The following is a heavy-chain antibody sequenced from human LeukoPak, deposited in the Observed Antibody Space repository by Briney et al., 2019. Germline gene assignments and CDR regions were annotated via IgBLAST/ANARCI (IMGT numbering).Heavy chain of an antibody. Sequence: PSETLSLTCTVSGGSISSGDYYWSWLRQPPGKGLEWFGYIYYSGSTYYNPSLKSRVTISVDTSKNQFSLKLSSVTAADTAVYYCARDSVGVMATSLDYWGQGTLVTVSS. CDR3: ARDSVGVMATSLDY. D-gene: IGHD5-12*01. CDR1: GGSISSGDYY. CDR2: IYYSGST. V-gene: IGHV4-30-4*08. J-gene: IGHJ4*02.